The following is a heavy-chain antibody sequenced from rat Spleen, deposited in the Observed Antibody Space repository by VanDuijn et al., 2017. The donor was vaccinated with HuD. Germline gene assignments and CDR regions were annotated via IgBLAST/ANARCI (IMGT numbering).Heavy chain of an antibody. Sequence: EVQLVESGGGLVQPGGSLKLSCAASGFTFSDYFMAWVRQAPTKGLEWVASISYDGGGTYYRDSMRGRFTISRDNAKSTLYLQMDSLRSEDTATYSCTTGVYPGNFDYWGQGVMVTVSS. CDR1: GFTFSDYF. CDR2: ISYDGGGT. J-gene: IGHJ2*01. D-gene: IGHD1-4*01. CDR3: TTGVYPGNFDY. V-gene: IGHV5-20*01.